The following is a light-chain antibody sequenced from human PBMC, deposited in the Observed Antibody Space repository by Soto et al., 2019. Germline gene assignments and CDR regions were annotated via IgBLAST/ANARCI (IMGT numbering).Light chain of an antibody. Sequence: EIVMTQSPATLSVSPGDRATLSCRASQSVSSNLAWYQQKPGQAPRLLIYGAFTRATGVPARFSGSGSGTEFTLTISSLQSEDFAVYYCQQYNNWPRTFGQGTRLEIK. CDR2: GAF. J-gene: IGKJ5*01. V-gene: IGKV3-15*01. CDR1: QSVSSN. CDR3: QQYNNWPRT.